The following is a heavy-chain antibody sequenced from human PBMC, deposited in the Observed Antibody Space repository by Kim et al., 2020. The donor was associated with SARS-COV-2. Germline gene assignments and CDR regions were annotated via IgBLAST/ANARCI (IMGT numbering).Heavy chain of an antibody. CDR3: AKGGGRYYDFWSGYTEEGYYFDY. J-gene: IGHJ4*02. CDR2: ISWNSGSI. V-gene: IGHV3-9*01. CDR1: GFTFDDYA. D-gene: IGHD3-3*01. Sequence: GGSLRLSCAASGFTFDDYAMHWVRQAPGKGLEWVSGISWNSGSIGYADSVKGRFTISRDNAKNSLYLQMNSLRAEDTALYYCAKGGGRYYDFWSGYTEEGYYFDYWGQGTLVTVSS.